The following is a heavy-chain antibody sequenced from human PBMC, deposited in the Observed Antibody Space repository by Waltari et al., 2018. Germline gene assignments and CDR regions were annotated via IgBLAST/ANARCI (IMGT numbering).Heavy chain of an antibody. CDR3: ARLSSTSTGNYYYGLDV. CDR2: IYHTGTT. CDR1: GGSIDSSSYY. D-gene: IGHD3-10*01. Sequence: QLQLQESGPGLVKPSETLSLTCTVSGGSIDSSSYYWGWIRQSPGKGLELLGTIYHTGTTYEKASLKSRVTLAIDTSKNQFSLKLSSVIATDTAVYYGARLSSTSTGNYYYGLDVWGQGTTVTVSS. J-gene: IGHJ6*02. V-gene: IGHV4-39*01.